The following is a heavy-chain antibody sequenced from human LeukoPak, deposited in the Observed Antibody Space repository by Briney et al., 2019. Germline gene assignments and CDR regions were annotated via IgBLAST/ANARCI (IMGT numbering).Heavy chain of an antibody. Sequence: ASVKASCKASGYTFTGYYMHWVRQAPGQGLEWMGWINPNSGGTNYAQKFQGRVTMTRDTSISTAYMELSRLRSDDTAVYYCARRIAVAGNYFDYWGQGTLVTVSS. V-gene: IGHV1-2*02. CDR1: GYTFTGYY. D-gene: IGHD6-19*01. CDR2: INPNSGGT. CDR3: ARRIAVAGNYFDY. J-gene: IGHJ4*02.